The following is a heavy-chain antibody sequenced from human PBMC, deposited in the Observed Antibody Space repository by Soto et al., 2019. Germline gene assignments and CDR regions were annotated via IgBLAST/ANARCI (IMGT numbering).Heavy chain of an antibody. CDR2: ISYGGDNK. CDR3: ARDPHSSGWYEWVSMTLSIDFDY. V-gene: IGHV3-30-3*01. Sequence: GGSLCLACAASGFSFSSYAMHWVRQAPGKGLAWVAVISYGGDNKYYADSVKGRFTISRDNSKNTLYLRMNSRRAEDMAVYYCARDPHSSGWYEWVSMTLSIDFDYWGHGTLVTVSS. CDR1: GFSFSSYA. D-gene: IGHD6-19*01. J-gene: IGHJ4*01.